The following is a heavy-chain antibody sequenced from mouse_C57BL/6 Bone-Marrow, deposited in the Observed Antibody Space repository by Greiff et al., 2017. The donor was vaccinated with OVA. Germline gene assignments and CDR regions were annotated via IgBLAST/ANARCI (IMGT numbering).Heavy chain of an antibody. V-gene: IGHV1-82*01. Sequence: VKLMESGPELVKPGASVKISCKASGYAFSSSWMNWVKQRPGKGLEWIGRIYPGDGDTNYNGKFKGKATLTADKSSSTAYMQLSSLTSEDSAVYFCARRGVLTGDWYFDVWGTGTTVTVSS. J-gene: IGHJ1*03. CDR1: GYAFSSSW. CDR3: ARRGVLTGDWYFDV. CDR2: IYPGDGDT. D-gene: IGHD4-1*01.